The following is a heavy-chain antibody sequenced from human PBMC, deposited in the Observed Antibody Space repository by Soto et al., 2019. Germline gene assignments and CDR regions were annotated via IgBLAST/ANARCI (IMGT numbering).Heavy chain of an antibody. Sequence: ASVKVSCKVSGYTLTELSMHWVGQAPGKGLEWMGGFDPEDGETIYAQKFQGRVTMTEDTSTDTAYMELSSLRSEDTALYYCATSFHRSEMTYAFNIWPQGTMVTVSS. CDR2: FDPEDGET. D-gene: IGHD2-21*02. J-gene: IGHJ3*02. CDR3: ATSFHRSEMTYAFNI. CDR1: GYTLTELS. V-gene: IGHV1-24*01.